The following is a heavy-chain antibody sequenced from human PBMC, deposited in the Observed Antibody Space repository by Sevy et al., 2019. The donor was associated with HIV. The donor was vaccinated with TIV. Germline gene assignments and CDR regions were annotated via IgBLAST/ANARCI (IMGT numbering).Heavy chain of an antibody. CDR3: ARDEGSDWTFDY. J-gene: IGHJ4*02. CDR1: GFTVSSDY. Sequence: GGSLRLSCAASGFTVSSDYMSWVHQAPGKGLEWVSLISSGGRTYYSDSVKGRFAVSRDNSKNTLYLQMNSLRAEDTALYYCARDEGSDWTFDYWGQGALVTVSS. D-gene: IGHD1-1*01. CDR2: ISSGGRT. V-gene: IGHV3-53*01.